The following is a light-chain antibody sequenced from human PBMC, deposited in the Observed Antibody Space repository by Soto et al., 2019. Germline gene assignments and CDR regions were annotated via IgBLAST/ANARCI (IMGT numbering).Light chain of an antibody. V-gene: IGKV3-20*01. CDR1: PSVSNNY. CDR2: GAS. Sequence: EVVLTQSPGPRSLSPGERATLSCRASPSVSNNYLAWYKQKPGQAPRLLIYGASNRATGTPDRFSGSGSGTDFTLTIRRLEPEDFAVDYCQHYGSSGTFGQGTKVDIK. J-gene: IGKJ1*01. CDR3: QHYGSSGT.